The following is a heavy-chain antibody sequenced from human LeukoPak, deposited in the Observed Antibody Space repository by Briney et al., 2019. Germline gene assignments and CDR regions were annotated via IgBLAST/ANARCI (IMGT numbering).Heavy chain of an antibody. V-gene: IGHV4-31*03. CDR3: ARNFDSHNAFDV. D-gene: IGHD3-22*01. CDR2: IYYSGST. Sequence: SQTLSLTCTVSLDSISSGDYYWSWIRQHPGKGLEWIGYIYYSGSTYYNPSLKSRVLISIDTSKNQFSLNLSSVTAADTALYYCARNFDSHNAFDVWGQRTMVTVSS. J-gene: IGHJ3*01. CDR1: LDSISSGDYY.